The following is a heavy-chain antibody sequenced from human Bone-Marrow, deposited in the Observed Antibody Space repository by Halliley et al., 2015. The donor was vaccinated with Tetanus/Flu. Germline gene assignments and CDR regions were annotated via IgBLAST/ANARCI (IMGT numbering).Heavy chain of an antibody. Sequence: GKGLEWIGYVYDSGSTKYNPSPKSRVTISRDTSKNRFSLNLTSVTAADTAVYYCVTGKGWLPDYWGQGTLVTVSS. V-gene: IGHV4-59*13. D-gene: IGHD5-12*01. CDR2: VYDSGST. J-gene: IGHJ4*02. CDR3: VTGKGWLPDY.